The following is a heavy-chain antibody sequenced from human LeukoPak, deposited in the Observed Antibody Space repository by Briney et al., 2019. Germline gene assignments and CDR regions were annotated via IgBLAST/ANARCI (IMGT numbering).Heavy chain of an antibody. CDR3: VGGYGDYEIDY. D-gene: IGHD4-17*01. Sequence: KHGESLTISCKCSGYSSTSYWIGWVRQMPGKGLEGMGIIYPGDSATRYSPSFQGQVTTSAAQFISTAFLQWSRLKASDTAMYHCVGGYGDYEIDYWGQGTLVTVSS. J-gene: IGHJ4*02. CDR1: GYSSTSYW. CDR2: IYPGDSAT. V-gene: IGHV5-51*01.